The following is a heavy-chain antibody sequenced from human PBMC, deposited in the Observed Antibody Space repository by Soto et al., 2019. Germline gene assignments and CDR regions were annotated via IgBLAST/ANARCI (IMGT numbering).Heavy chain of an antibody. V-gene: IGHV2-5*02. J-gene: IGHJ4*02. Sequence: QITLKESGPTRVRPTQTLALTCTFSGFSLTTSGVGVGWIRKTPGKALELLAVIYWDDDKRYSPSLKSRRTITKDTSKNQVVLTMADMDPVDTATYFCAHRGYMYGNWDHGYFDYWGQGTLVTVSS. CDR1: GFSLTTSGVG. CDR2: IYWDDDK. D-gene: IGHD5-18*01. CDR3: AHRGYMYGNWDHGYFDY.